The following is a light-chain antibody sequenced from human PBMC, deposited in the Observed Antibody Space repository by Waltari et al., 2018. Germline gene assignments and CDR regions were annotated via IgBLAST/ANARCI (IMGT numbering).Light chain of an antibody. CDR3: QSYDSSHWV. CDR1: NSNIGAGSD. CDR2: ANI. Sequence: QSVLTQPPSVSGAPGQRVTISCAGSNSNIGAGSDVHWYQHLPGTAPKLLIYANINRPSGVPDRFSGSKSGTSASLAITGLQADDEADYYCQSYDSSHWVFGGGTKLTVL. V-gene: IGLV1-40*01. J-gene: IGLJ3*02.